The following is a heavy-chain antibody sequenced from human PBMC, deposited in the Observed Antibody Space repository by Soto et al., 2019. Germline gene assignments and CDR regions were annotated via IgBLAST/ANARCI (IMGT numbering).Heavy chain of an antibody. CDR2: IIPIFGTA. J-gene: IGHJ6*02. Sequence: GASVKVSCKASGGTFSIYAISWVRQSPVQWLEWMGGIIPIFGTANYAQKFQGRVTITADESTSTAYMELSSLRSEDTAVYYCARGGLLGYYYGMDVWGQGTTVTVSS. V-gene: IGHV1-69*13. CDR3: ARGGLLGYYYGMDV. CDR1: GGTFSIYA. D-gene: IGHD3-22*01.